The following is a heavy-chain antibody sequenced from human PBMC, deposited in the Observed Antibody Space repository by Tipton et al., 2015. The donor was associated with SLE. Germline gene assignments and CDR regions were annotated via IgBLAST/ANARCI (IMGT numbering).Heavy chain of an antibody. V-gene: IGHV1-46*01. CDR2: INPSGGST. CDR3: ARDGGYQPLCYYYGMDV. CDR1: GYTFTSYG. D-gene: IGHD5-18*01. Sequence: QLVQSGPEVKKPGASVKVSCKASGYTFTSYGISWVRQAPGQGLEWMGIINPSGGSTSYAQKFQGRVTMTRDTSTSTVYMELSSLRSEDTAVYYCARDGGYQPLCYYYGMDVWGQGTTVTVSS. J-gene: IGHJ6*02.